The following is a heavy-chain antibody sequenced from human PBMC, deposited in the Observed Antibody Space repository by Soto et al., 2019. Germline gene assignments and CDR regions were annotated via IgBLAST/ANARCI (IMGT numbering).Heavy chain of an antibody. V-gene: IGHV3-30-3*01. J-gene: IGHJ4*02. CDR1: GFTFSNYA. CDR2: ISYDGSNK. CDR3: ARVETAVVPWGYYFDY. D-gene: IGHD5-18*01. Sequence: QVQLVESGGGVVQPGRSLRLSCAASGFTFSNYAIHWVRQAPGKGLEWVAVISYDGSNKYYADSVKGRISISRDNSKNTVYLQMGSLRPEDTAIYYCARVETAVVPWGYYFDYWGQGTPVTVSS.